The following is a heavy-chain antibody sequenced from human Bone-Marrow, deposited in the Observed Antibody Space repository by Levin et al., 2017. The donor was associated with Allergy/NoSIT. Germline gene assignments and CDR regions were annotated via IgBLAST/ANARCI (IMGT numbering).Heavy chain of an antibody. Sequence: SCAASGFTVNDYDFNWVRQAPGKGLEWISYISRTYSTVYYAVSVRGRFTVSRDNAKNSVYLQMNTLSAEDTGVYYCARDPGDNHDTMDNYFDYWGQGMLVTVSS. V-gene: IGHV3-48*03. J-gene: IGHJ4*02. CDR1: GFTVNDYD. CDR3: ARDPGDNHDTMDNYFDY. CDR2: ISRTYSTV. D-gene: IGHD3-10*01.